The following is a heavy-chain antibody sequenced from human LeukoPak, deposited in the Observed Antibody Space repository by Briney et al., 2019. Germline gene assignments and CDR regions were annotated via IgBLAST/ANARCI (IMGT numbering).Heavy chain of an antibody. D-gene: IGHD3-22*01. J-gene: IGHJ3*02. CDR1: GFTFSSYW. CDR3: AKDRRPTYYSDSSGYYFRDAFNI. CDR2: IKQDGSEK. V-gene: IGHV3-7*03. Sequence: PGGSLRLSCAASGFTFSSYWMSWVRQAPGKGLEWVANIKQDGSEKYYVDSVKGRFTISRDNAKNSLYLQMNSLRAEDTAVYYCAKDRRPTYYSDSSGYYFRDAFNIWGQGTVVTVSS.